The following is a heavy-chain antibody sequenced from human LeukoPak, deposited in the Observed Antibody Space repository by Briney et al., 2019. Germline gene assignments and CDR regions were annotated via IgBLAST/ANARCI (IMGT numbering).Heavy chain of an antibody. CDR1: GFTFSSYD. CDR2: ISYDGSNK. Sequence: GGSLRLSCAASGFTFSSYDMNWVRQAPGKGLEWVAVISYDGSNKYYADSVKGRFTISRDNSTNTLYLQMNSLRAEDTAVYYCAKDGAYSSGWYFYYYYYMDVWGKGTTVTVSS. D-gene: IGHD6-19*01. CDR3: AKDGAYSSGWYFYYYYYMDV. J-gene: IGHJ6*03. V-gene: IGHV3-30*18.